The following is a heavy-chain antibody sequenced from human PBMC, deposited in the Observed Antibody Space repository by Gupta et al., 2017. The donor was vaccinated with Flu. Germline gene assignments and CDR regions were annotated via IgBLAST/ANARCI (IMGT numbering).Heavy chain of an antibody. CDR3: AKAGRGRGVIIEYGYCER. CDR1: GFPFSSYG. Sequence: VQLVESGGGVVRPGRSLRLSCEASGFPFSSYGMHGVRQAPGKGLGWVAVISYDGSKKYEAYAVQGRFTISRDNDKNTMYLKMNSRRAEDTAVYYCAKAGRGRGVIIEYGYCERWGRGTLVNVAS. V-gene: IGHV3-30*18. J-gene: IGHJ2*01. D-gene: IGHD3-10*01. CDR2: ISYDGSKK.